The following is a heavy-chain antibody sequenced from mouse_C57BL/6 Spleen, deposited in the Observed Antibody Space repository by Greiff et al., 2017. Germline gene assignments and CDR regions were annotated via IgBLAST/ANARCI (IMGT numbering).Heavy chain of an antibody. D-gene: IGHD1-2*01. Sequence: QVQLQQPGAELVMPGASVKLSCKASGYTFTSYWMHWVRQRPGQGLEWIGEIDPSDSYTNYNQKFKGKSTLTVDKSSSTAHMQLSSLTSEDSAVYYCARQLRLSMDDWGQGTSVTVAS. CDR3: ARQLRLSMDD. CDR2: IDPSDSYT. J-gene: IGHJ4*01. CDR1: GYTFTSYW. V-gene: IGHV1-69*01.